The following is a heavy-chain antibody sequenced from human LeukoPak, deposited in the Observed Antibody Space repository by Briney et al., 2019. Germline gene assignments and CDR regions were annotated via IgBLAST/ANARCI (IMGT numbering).Heavy chain of an antibody. CDR2: ISTGSVYI. CDR3: ARGSLVRQRLDAFDI. Sequence: GGSLRLSCAASEFTFSAHSMNWVRQAPGKGLEWVASISTGSVYIYYADSMKGRFTISRDKAKNSLYLQMNSLRAGDTAVYYCARGSLVRQRLDAFDIWGQGTMVTVSS. CDR1: EFTFSAHS. J-gene: IGHJ3*02. V-gene: IGHV3-21*01. D-gene: IGHD3-10*01.